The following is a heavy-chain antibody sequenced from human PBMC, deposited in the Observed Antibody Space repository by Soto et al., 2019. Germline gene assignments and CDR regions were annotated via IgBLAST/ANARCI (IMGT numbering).Heavy chain of an antibody. J-gene: IGHJ6*02. CDR2: INHSGST. CDR1: GGSFSGYY. D-gene: IGHD3-3*01. V-gene: IGHV4-34*01. CDR3: ARARTIFGVVIQFYYGMDV. Sequence: SETLSLTCAVYGGSFSGYYWSWIRQPPGKGLEWIGEINHSGSTNYNPSLKSRVTISVDTSKNQFSLKLSSVTAADTAVYYCARARTIFGVVIQFYYGMDVWGQGTTVTVS.